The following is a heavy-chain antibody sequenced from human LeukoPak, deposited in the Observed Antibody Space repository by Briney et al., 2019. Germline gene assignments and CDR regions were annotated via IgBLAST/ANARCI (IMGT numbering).Heavy chain of an antibody. CDR2: ISYDGSNK. V-gene: IGHV3-30*18. J-gene: IGHJ4*02. D-gene: IGHD6-13*01. CDR1: GFTFSSYG. Sequence: PGRSLRLSCAASGFTFSSYGMHWVRQAPGKGLEWVAVISYDGSNKYYADSVKGRFTISRDNSKNTLYLQMNSLRAEDTAVYYCAKLSSSWYPDFDYWGQGTLVTVSS. CDR3: AKLSSSWYPDFDY.